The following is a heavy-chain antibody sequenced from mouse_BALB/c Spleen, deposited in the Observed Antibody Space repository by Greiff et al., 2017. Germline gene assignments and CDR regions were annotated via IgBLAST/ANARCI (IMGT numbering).Heavy chain of an antibody. D-gene: IGHD2-1*01. Sequence: QVQLQQSGPGLVAPSQSLSITCTVSGFSLTSYGVHWVRQPPGKGLEWLGVIWAGGSTNYNSALMSRLSISKDNSKSQVFLKMNSLQTDDTAMYYCARNYYGNYDAMDYWGQGTSVTVSS. J-gene: IGHJ4*01. CDR3: ARNYYGNYDAMDY. V-gene: IGHV2-9*02. CDR2: IWAGGST. CDR1: GFSLTSYG.